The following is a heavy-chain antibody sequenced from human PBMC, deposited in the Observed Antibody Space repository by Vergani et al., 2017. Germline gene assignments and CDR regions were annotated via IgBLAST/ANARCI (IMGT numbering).Heavy chain of an antibody. J-gene: IGHJ4*02. V-gene: IGHV4-61*02. CDR3: ATIGYRRWGYYFDY. CDR2: IHTGGST. Sequence: QVQLQESGPGLVKPSQTLSLTCTVSGESIRSGSHYWSWIRQPAGKGPEWIGHIHTGGSTDLNPSFKSRVSISVDESRNLFSLRLNSVTAADTAVYYCATIGYRRWGYYFDYWGQGILVTVSS. CDR1: GESIRSGSHY. D-gene: IGHD2-2*02.